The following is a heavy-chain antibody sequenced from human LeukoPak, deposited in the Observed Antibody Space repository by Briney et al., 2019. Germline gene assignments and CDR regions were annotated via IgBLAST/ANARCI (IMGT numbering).Heavy chain of an antibody. D-gene: IGHD1-26*01. CDR1: GGSISSSSYY. Sequence: PSETLSLTCTVSGGSISSSSYYWGWIRQPPGKGLEWIGSIYYSGSTYYNPSLKSRVTISVDTSKNQVSLKMTSVTAADTAMYYCARQRHSGSYYFDYWGQGTLVTVSS. CDR2: IYYSGST. J-gene: IGHJ4*02. CDR3: ARQRHSGSYYFDY. V-gene: IGHV4-39*01.